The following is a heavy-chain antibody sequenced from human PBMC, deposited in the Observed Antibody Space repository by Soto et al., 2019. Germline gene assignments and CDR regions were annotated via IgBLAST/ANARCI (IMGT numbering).Heavy chain of an antibody. V-gene: IGHV4-30-2*01. CDR3: ERAHLNGDFDY. Sequence: SETLSLTCAVSGGSISSGGYSWSWIRQPPGKGLEWIGYIYHSGSTYYNPSLKSRVTISVDRSKNQFSLKPSSVTAADTAVYYCERAHLNGDFDYWGQGTLVTVSS. CDR1: GGSISSGGYS. J-gene: IGHJ4*02. CDR2: IYHSGST. D-gene: IGHD4-17*01.